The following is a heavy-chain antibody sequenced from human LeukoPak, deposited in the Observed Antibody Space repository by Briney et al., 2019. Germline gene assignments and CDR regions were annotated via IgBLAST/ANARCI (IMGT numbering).Heavy chain of an antibody. J-gene: IGHJ4*02. CDR3: ARDHFEPGVILDY. CDR2: INQDGSEK. V-gene: IGHV3-7*05. D-gene: IGHD3-9*01. CDR1: GFTFSSHW. Sequence: GGSQRLSCAASGFTFSSHWMSWVRQAPGKGLEWVANINQDGSEKYYVDSVKGRFTISRDNAKNSLYLQMNSLRAEDTAVYYCARDHFEPGVILDYWGQGNLVTVSS.